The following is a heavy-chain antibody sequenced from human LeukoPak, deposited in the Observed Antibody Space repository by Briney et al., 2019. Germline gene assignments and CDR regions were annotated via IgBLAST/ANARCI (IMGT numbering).Heavy chain of an antibody. J-gene: IGHJ6*04. CDR2: INHSGST. CDR1: GGSFSGYY. D-gene: IGHD3-9*01. Sequence: PSETLSLTCAVYGGSFSGYYWSWIRQPPGKGLEWIGEINHSGSTNYNPSLKSRVTISVDTSKNQFSLKLSSVTAADMAVYYCATPKLRYFDWLPNYYYYGMDVWGKGTTVTVSS. V-gene: IGHV4-34*01. CDR3: ATPKLRYFDWLPNYYYYGMDV.